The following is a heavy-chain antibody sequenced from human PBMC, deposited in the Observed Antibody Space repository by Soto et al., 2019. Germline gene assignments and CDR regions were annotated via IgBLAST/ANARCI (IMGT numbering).Heavy chain of an antibody. CDR3: VRGAAAHLGENYSYGLDV. Sequence: EVQLVESGGGLVQPGGSLRLSCAASGFTFSDHYMDWVRQAPGKGLEWVGRVRNKANSYTTEYAASVRGRFTISRDDFQNLLYLKMNSLKTEDTAVYYGVRGAAAHLGENYSYGLDVWGQGTTVTVSS. CDR2: VRNKANSYTT. D-gene: IGHD6-13*01. J-gene: IGHJ6*02. CDR1: GFTFSDHY. V-gene: IGHV3-72*01.